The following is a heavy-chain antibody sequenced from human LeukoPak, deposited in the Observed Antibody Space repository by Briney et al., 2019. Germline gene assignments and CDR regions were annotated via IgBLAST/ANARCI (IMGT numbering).Heavy chain of an antibody. Sequence: SVKVSCKASGYTFTGYYMHWVRQAPGQGLEWMGGIIPIFGTANYAQKFQGRVTITADESTSTAYMELSSLRSEDTAVYYCASPGSGFGELFLYYYYMDVWGKGTTVTVSS. V-gene: IGHV1-69*13. CDR2: IIPIFGTA. CDR1: GYTFTGYY. J-gene: IGHJ6*03. D-gene: IGHD3-10*01. CDR3: ASPGSGFGELFLYYYYMDV.